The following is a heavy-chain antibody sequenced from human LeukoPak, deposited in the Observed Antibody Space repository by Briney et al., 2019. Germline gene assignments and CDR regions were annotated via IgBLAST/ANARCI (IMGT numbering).Heavy chain of an antibody. D-gene: IGHD1-7*01. Sequence: SETLSLTCTVSGGSISSYYWSWIRQPPGKGLEWIGYIYYSGSTNYNSSLKSRVTISVDTSKNQFSLKLSSVTAADTAVYYCARDSSITGTTTFDYWGQGTLVTVSS. CDR2: IYYSGST. CDR1: GGSISSYY. V-gene: IGHV4-59*01. J-gene: IGHJ4*02. CDR3: ARDSSITGTTTFDY.